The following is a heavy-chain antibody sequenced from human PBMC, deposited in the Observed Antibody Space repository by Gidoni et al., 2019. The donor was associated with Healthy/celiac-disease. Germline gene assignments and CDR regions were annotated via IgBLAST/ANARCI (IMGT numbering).Heavy chain of an antibody. V-gene: IGHV1-69*01. CDR1: GGPFSSYA. CDR2: IITIFGTA. D-gene: IGHD4-17*01. Sequence: QLQLVQSGAAVKKPGSSVTVSCKASGGPFSSYAISWVRQAPGQGLEWMGGIITIFGTANYAKKCQGRVTITADESTSTAYMELSSLRSEDTAVYYCARVPLTTVVTHGWFDPWGQGTLVTVSS. J-gene: IGHJ5*02. CDR3: ARVPLTTVVTHGWFDP.